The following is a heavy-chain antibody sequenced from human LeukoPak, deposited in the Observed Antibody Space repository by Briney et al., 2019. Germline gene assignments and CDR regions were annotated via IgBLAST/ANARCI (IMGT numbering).Heavy chain of an antibody. CDR1: GFTFSSYA. V-gene: IGHV3-23*01. J-gene: IGHJ6*04. Sequence: GGSLRLSCAASGFTFSSYAMSWVRQAPGRGLEWVSAISGSGGSTYYADSVKGRFTISRDNSKNTLYLQMNSLRAEDTAVYYCAKDPGSYGLYYYYYGMDVWGEGTTVTVSS. CDR2: ISGSGGST. CDR3: AKDPGSYGLYYYYYGMDV. D-gene: IGHD5-18*01.